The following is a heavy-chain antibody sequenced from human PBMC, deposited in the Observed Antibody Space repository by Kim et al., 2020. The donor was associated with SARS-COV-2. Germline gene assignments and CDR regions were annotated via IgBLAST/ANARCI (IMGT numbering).Heavy chain of an antibody. CDR1: GFSLSTSGMC. CDR2: IDWDDDK. Sequence: SGPTLVHPTQTLTLTCTFSGFSLSTSGMCVSWIRQPPGKALEWRALIDWDDDKYYSTSLKTRLTISKDTSKNQVVLTMTNMDPVDTATYYCARLRGGTDNYYYGMDVWGQGTTVTVSS. V-gene: IGHV2-70*01. J-gene: IGHJ6*02. D-gene: IGHD3-16*01. CDR3: ARLRGGTDNYYYGMDV.